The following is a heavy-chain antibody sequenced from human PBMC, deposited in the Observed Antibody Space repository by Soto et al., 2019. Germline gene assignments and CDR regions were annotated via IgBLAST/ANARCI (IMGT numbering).Heavy chain of an antibody. V-gene: IGHV3-30*18. J-gene: IGHJ4*02. CDR3: AKVDFSLFPLLAVAGPESFDY. CDR2: ISYDGSNK. CDR1: GFTFSSYG. D-gene: IGHD6-19*01. Sequence: GGSLRLSCAASGFTFSSYGMHWVRQAPGKGLEWVAVISYDGSNKYYADTVKGRFTISRDNSKNTLYLQMNSLRAEDTAVYYCAKVDFSLFPLLAVAGPESFDYWGQGTLVTLS.